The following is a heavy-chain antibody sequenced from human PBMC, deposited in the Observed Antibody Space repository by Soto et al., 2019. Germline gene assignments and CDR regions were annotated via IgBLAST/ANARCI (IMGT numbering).Heavy chain of an antibody. CDR2: IKRDGTVT. J-gene: IGHJ3*01. D-gene: IGHD2-21*01. Sequence: EVQLVESGGGLVQPGESLRLSCAASGFTFSAFWMTWLRQAPGKGLEWVANIKRDGTVTHYGDSVEGRCTLSRDNAQNSLFLQLNSMIPEVTALYYCARDLSPPGEFFYDTFDVWGQGTFVTVSS. CDR1: GFTFSAFW. CDR3: ARDLSPPGEFFYDTFDV. V-gene: IGHV3-7*04.